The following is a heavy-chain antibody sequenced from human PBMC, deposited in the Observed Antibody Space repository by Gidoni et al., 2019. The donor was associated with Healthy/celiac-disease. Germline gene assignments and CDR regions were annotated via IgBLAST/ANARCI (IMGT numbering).Heavy chain of an antibody. CDR2: INHSGIT. CDR3: AREKITMVPNFDY. Sequence: QVQLQQWGAGLLKPSETLSLTCAVYGGSFSGYYWSWIRQPPGKGLEWIGEINHSGITKYNPSLKSRVTISVDTSKNQFSLKLSSVTAADTAVYYCAREKITMVPNFDYWGQGTLVTVSS. V-gene: IGHV4-34*01. D-gene: IGHD3-10*01. J-gene: IGHJ4*02. CDR1: GGSFSGYY.